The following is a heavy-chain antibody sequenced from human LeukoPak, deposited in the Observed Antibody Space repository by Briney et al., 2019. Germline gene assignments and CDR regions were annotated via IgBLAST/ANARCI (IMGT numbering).Heavy chain of an antibody. CDR2: INHSGST. CDR1: GGSFSGYY. J-gene: IGHJ4*02. V-gene: IGHV4-34*01. CDR3: ARGHPRGKSLDY. Sequence: SETLSLTCAVYGGSFSGYYWSWIRQPPGKGLEWIGEINHSGSTNYNPSLKSRVTISVDTSKNQFSLKLSSVTAADTAVYYCARGHPRGKSLDYWGQGTLVTVSS.